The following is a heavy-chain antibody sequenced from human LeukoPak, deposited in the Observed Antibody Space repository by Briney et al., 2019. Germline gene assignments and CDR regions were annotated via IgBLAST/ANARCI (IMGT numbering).Heavy chain of an antibody. V-gene: IGHV4-61*08. CDR2: IYYSGST. D-gene: IGHD3-22*01. J-gene: IGHJ4*02. CDR3: AREMAYYYDSRSPFDY. Sequence: SETLSLTCTVSGGSISSGDYYWSWIRQPPGKGLEWIGYIYYSGSTNYNPSLKSRVTISVDTSKNQFSLKLSSVTAADTAVYYCAREMAYYYDSRSPFDYWGQGTLVTVSS. CDR1: GGSISSGDYY.